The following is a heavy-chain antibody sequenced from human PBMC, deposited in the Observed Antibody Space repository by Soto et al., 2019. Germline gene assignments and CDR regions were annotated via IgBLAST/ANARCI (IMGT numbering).Heavy chain of an antibody. CDR3: AKDGALLYFLDGGSFQY. V-gene: IGHV3-23*01. D-gene: IGHD3-10*01. J-gene: IGHJ4*02. Sequence: EVQLLESGGGLVQPGGSLRLSCATSGFSFSTYAMNWVRQAPGKGLEWVSSISGSGGNTYVADSVKGRFTISRDNSKNTLYLQMERLRAEDTGIYYGAKDGALLYFLDGGSFQYWGQGTLVTVSS. CDR1: GFSFSTYA. CDR2: ISGSGGNT.